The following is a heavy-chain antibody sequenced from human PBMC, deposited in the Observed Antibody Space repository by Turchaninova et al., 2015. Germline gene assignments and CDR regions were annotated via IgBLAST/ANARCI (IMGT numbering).Heavy chain of an antibody. J-gene: IGHJ4*02. V-gene: IGHV3-74*01. Sequence: EVQLVESGGDLVQPGGSLRLAWSVSGVTFSSYWLHWVRQAPGKGLVWVSRISSDGSSTSYADSVKGRFTISRDNAKNTLYLQMNSLRAEDTAVYYCARHVGVAGTSPLGYWGQGTLVTVSS. CDR1: GVTFSSYW. CDR2: ISSDGSST. D-gene: IGHD6-19*01. CDR3: ARHVGVAGTSPLGY.